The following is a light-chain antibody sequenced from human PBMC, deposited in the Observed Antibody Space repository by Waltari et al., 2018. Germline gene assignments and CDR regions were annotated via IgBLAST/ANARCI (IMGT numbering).Light chain of an antibody. CDR3: QQRSIWPTIT. V-gene: IGKV3-11*01. Sequence: EIVLTQSPATLSVSPGERATVSCRASQNVSIFLAWYQHKPCQAPRLIIYDVDNRATGIPPMFSGSGSGTDFTLTISRFESEDSAVYSCQQRSIWPTITFGQGTRLEIK. J-gene: IGKJ5*01. CDR1: QNVSIF. CDR2: DVD.